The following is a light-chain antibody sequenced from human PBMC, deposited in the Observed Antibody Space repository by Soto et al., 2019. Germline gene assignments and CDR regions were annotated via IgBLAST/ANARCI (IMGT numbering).Light chain of an antibody. CDR3: QSHDSSLSAHVV. J-gene: IGLJ2*01. CDR2: GNT. V-gene: IGLV1-40*01. Sequence: QSVLTQPPSVSGAPGQRVTISCTGSSSNIGADYDVQWYQQVPGTAPKLLIYGNTNRPSGVPYRFSGSISGTSASLAISGLQAEDEADYYCQSHDSSLSAHVVFGGGTKLTVL. CDR1: SSNIGADYD.